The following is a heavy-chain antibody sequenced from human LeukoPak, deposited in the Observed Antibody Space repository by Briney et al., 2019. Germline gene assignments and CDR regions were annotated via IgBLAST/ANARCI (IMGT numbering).Heavy chain of an antibody. J-gene: IGHJ4*02. D-gene: IGHD2-2*02. V-gene: IGHV4-59*08. CDR1: GGSISSYY. CDR2: IYYSGST. Sequence: PSETLSLTCTVSGGSISSYYWSWIRQPPGKGLEWIGYIYYSGSTNYNPSLKSRVTISVDTSKNQFSLKLSSVTAADTAVYYCARAIPQDSFDYWGQGTLVTVSS. CDR3: ARAIPQDSFDY.